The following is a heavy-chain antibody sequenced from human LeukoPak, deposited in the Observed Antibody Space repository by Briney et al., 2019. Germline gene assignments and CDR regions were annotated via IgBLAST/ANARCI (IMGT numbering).Heavy chain of an antibody. CDR1: GFAVSNDY. D-gene: IGHD3-3*01. CDR2: IHTDGAT. J-gene: IGHJ4*02. V-gene: IGHV3-53*01. CDR3: ARDRPWGGLNGFDY. Sequence: GGSLRLSCAASGFAVSNDYMSWVRQAPGKGLEWVSVIHTDGATYYAASVKGRFTISRDFSKNTLYLRMNSLRAEDTAIYSGARDRPWGGLNGFDYWGQGTLVTVAS.